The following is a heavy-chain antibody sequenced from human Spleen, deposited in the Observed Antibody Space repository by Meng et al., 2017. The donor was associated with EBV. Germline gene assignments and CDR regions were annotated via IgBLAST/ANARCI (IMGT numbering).Heavy chain of an antibody. D-gene: IGHD2/OR15-2a*01. V-gene: IGHV4-34*01. CDR1: GGSFSDYY. J-gene: IGHJ4*02. Sequence: QVRLQQWGAGLLQPSETLSLTCAVYGGSFSDYYWTWIRQPPGMGLEWIGEINHSGITSYNPSLRSRVTISVDTSKNQFSLKLTSVTAADTAVYYCASNIKVPRYWGQGTLVTLL. CDR3: ASNIKVPRY. CDR2: INHSGIT.